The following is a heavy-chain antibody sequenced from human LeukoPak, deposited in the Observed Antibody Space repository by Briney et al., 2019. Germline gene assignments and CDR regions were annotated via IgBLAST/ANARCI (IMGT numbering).Heavy chain of an antibody. V-gene: IGHV3-23*01. D-gene: IGHD3-3*01. CDR1: EFTFSTSA. Sequence: GGSLRLSCAASEFTFSTSAMTWVRQSPGKGLEWVSGIGNSAGSTYYADSVKGRFTISRDNSKNTLYLQMNSLRDEDTAVYYCAKVGRADDYYFDYWGQGTLVTVSS. CDR3: AKVGRADDYYFDY. J-gene: IGHJ4*02. CDR2: IGNSAGST.